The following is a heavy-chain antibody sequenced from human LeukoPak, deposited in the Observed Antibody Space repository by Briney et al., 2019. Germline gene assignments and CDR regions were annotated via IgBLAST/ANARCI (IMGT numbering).Heavy chain of an antibody. CDR2: ISSSSSTI. D-gene: IGHD3-22*01. Sequence: PGGSLRLSCAASGFTFSSYSMNWVRQAPGRGLEWVSYISSSSSTIYYADSVKGRFTISRDNAKNSLYLQMNSLRAEDTAVYYCARDQDYYDSSSQVYWGQGTLVTVSS. CDR3: ARDQDYYDSSSQVY. CDR1: GFTFSSYS. V-gene: IGHV3-48*04. J-gene: IGHJ4*02.